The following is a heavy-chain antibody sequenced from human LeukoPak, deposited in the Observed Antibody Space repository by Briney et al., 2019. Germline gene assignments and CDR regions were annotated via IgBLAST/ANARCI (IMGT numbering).Heavy chain of an antibody. V-gene: IGHV3-21*01. CDR1: GFTFSNYN. CDR3: ARDRPPLGGSGWYGYYYYGMDV. CDR2: ISSSSSYI. D-gene: IGHD6-19*01. J-gene: IGHJ6*02. Sequence: PGGSLRLSCAASGFTFSNYNMNWVRQAPGKGLEWVSSISSSSSYIYYADSVKGRFTISRDNAKNSLYLQMNSLRAEDTAVYYCARDRPPLGGSGWYGYYYYGMDVWGQGTTVTVSS.